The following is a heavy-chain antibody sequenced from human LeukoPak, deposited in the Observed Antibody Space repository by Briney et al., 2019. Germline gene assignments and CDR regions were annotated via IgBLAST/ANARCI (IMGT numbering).Heavy chain of an antibody. CDR3: ARVEAAAGTFDF. CDR1: GFTFKYYA. D-gene: IGHD6-13*01. J-gene: IGHJ4*02. V-gene: IGHV3-23*01. Sequence: GGSLRLSCAASGFTFKYYAISWVRQAPGKGLEWVSGISGSGDDTYYTDSVKGRFTISRDNSKNTLFLQMNSLRAEDTAVYYCARVEAAAGTFDFWGQGTLVTVSS. CDR2: ISGSGDDT.